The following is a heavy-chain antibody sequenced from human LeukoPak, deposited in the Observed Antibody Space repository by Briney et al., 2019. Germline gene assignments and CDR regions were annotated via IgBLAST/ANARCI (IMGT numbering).Heavy chain of an antibody. J-gene: IGHJ4*02. CDR3: ARWYSSGWAFDY. Sequence: PSETLSLTCTVSGGSISSYYWSWIRQPPGKGLEWIGYIHYSGSTKYNPSLKSRVTISVDTSKNQFSLKLSSVTAADTAVYYCARWYSSGWAFDYWGQGTLVTVSS. CDR2: IHYSGST. V-gene: IGHV4-59*08. D-gene: IGHD6-19*01. CDR1: GGSISSYY.